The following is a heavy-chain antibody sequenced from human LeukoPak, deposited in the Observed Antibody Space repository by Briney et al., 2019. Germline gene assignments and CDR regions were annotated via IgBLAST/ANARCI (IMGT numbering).Heavy chain of an antibody. V-gene: IGHV4-31*03. J-gene: IGHJ5*02. Sequence: NSSQTLSLTCTVSGDSFSSRGYSWIRQLPDMGLEGIGYVFSSGKTHYNPSLESRVTISLDTSMNQFSLRLSSVTAADTAVYYCARARTQFSDGSGLNWFDPWGQGTLVTVSS. CDR3: ARARTQFSDGSGLNWFDP. D-gene: IGHD3-22*01. CDR2: VFSSGKT. CDR1: GDSFSSRGY.